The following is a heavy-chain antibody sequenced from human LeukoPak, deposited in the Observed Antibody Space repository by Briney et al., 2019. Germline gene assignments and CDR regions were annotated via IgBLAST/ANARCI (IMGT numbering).Heavy chain of an antibody. CDR1: GFNFPDYN. D-gene: IGHD1-26*01. V-gene: IGHV3-48*04. Sequence: GGSLRLSCAGSGFNFPDYNMNWVRQAPGRGLEWLAFNSPGDHTIYYADSVKGRFSISRDDARNSLFLQMHSLRVEYTAVYYCVRAREMDVWGKGTTVIVSS. CDR2: NSPGDHTI. J-gene: IGHJ6*04. CDR3: VRAREMDV.